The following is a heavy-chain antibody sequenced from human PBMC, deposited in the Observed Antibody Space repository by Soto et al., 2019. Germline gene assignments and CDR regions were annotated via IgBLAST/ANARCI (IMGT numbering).Heavy chain of an antibody. Sequence: ASVKVSCKASGYTFTSYGISWVRQAPGQGLEWMGWISAYNGNTNYAQKLQGRVTMTTDTSTSIAYMELSSLRSDDTAVYYWARDLFPLSMGFGEWPPFFGYWGQGTLVTVSS. CDR1: GYTFTSYG. J-gene: IGHJ4*02. D-gene: IGHD3-10*01. CDR3: ARDLFPLSMGFGEWPPFFGY. V-gene: IGHV1-18*01. CDR2: ISAYNGNT.